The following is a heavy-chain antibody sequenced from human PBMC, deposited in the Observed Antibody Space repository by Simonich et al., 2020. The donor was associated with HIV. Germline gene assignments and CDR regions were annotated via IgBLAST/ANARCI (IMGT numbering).Heavy chain of an antibody. J-gene: IGHJ1*01. V-gene: IGHV4-34*01. D-gene: IGHD6-13*01. CDR1: GGSFSGYY. Sequence: QVQLQQWGAGLLKPSETLSLTCAVYGGSFSGYYWSWIRQPPGKGREWIGETNHSGSTNYNPSLKSRVTISVDPAKNQFSLKLSSVTAADTAVYYCARLTAGGLGEYFQHWGQGTLVTVSS. CDR3: ARLTAGGLGEYFQH. CDR2: TNHSGST.